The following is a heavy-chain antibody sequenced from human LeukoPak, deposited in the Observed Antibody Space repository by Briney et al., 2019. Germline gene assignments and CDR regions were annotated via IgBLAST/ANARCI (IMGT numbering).Heavy chain of an antibody. D-gene: IGHD5-18*01. CDR3: ARDTWIQLWSFDY. CDR1: GFTFSSYD. CDR2: IGTAGDT. J-gene: IGHJ4*02. V-gene: IGHV3-13*01. Sequence: GGSLRLSCAASGFTFSSYDMHWVRQVTGKGLEWVSGIGTAGDTYYPGSVKGRFTISRENAKNSLYLQMNSLRAEDTAVYYCARDTWIQLWSFDYWGQGTLVTVSS.